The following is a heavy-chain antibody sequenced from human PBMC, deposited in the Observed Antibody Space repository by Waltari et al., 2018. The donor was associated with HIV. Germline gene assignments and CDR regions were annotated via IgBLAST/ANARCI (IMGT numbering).Heavy chain of an antibody. Sequence: TGFRFSDYAMHWVRQAPGKGLEWVAVVWYDGTNKYYADSVKGRFLISRDNSKRTLYLQMNHLTAEDTAVHYCARDLQATVAVDYFDFWGQGTLVTVSS. CDR1: GFRFSDYA. CDR2: VWYDGTNK. J-gene: IGHJ4*02. V-gene: IGHV3-33*01. CDR3: ARDLQATVAVDYFDF.